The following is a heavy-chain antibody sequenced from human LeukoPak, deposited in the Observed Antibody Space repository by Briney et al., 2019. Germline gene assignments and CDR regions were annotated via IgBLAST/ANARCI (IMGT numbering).Heavy chain of an antibody. CDR1: GFTLSTNA. Sequence: PGGSLRLSCLTSGFTLSTNAMSWVRQAPGKGLEWISGISGSGGSTYYADSVKGRFTISRDNSKNTLYLQMNSLRAEDTAVYYCAKDQKRYSLRTSDYWGQGTLVTVSS. D-gene: IGHD5-18*01. J-gene: IGHJ4*02. CDR2: ISGSGGST. V-gene: IGHV3-23*01. CDR3: AKDQKRYSLRTSDY.